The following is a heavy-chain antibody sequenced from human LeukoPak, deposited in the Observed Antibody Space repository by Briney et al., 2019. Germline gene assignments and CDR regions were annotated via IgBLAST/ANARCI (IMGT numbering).Heavy chain of an antibody. CDR1: GFAFSSYA. J-gene: IGHJ5*02. Sequence: PGESLRLSCAASGFAFSSYAMSWVRQAPGKGLEWVSTISNSDDSTYYADSVKGRFTISRDNSENTLYLQMNSLRAEDTAVYYCAKKYSTGLDPWGQGTLVTVSS. D-gene: IGHD1-26*01. CDR2: ISNSDDST. V-gene: IGHV3-23*01. CDR3: AKKYSTGLDP.